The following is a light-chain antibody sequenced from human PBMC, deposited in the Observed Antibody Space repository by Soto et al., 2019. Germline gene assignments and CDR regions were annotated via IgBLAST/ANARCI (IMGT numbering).Light chain of an antibody. CDR2: GAS. CDR3: QQYGSSLLT. V-gene: IGKV3-20*01. CDR1: QRISSNY. Sequence: ETVLTQSPGTLSLSPRERATLSCRASQRISSNYLAWYQRKPGQAPRLLIYGASNRATGIPDRFSGSGSGTDFTLTITRLEPEDFAVYYCQQYGSSLLTFGGGTKVEIK. J-gene: IGKJ4*01.